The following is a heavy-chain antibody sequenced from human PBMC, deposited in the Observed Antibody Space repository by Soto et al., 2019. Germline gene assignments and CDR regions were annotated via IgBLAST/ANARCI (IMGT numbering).Heavy chain of an antibody. J-gene: IGHJ5*02. D-gene: IGHD6-6*01. CDR2: INHSGST. CDR1: GGSFSGYY. Sequence: TSETLSLTCAVYGGSFSGYYWSWIRQPPGKGLEWIGEINHSGSTNYNPSLKSRVTISVDTSKNQFSLKLSSVTAADTAVYYCARGVEAARPPWFGPWGQGTLVTVSS. V-gene: IGHV4-34*01. CDR3: ARGVEAARPPWFGP.